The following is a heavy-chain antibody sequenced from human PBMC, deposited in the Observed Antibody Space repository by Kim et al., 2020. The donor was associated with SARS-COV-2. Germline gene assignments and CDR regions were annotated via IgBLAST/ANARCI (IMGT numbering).Heavy chain of an antibody. CDR1: GISLSASA. D-gene: IGHD2-15*01. J-gene: IGHJ4*02. V-gene: IGHV3-73*01. Sequence: GGSLRLSCAASGISLSASAFNWVRQASGKGLEWLGRINRKADGNAIVYAASVQGRFTISRDDSKNTAYLHMNSLKTEDTAIYYCTVAGSASDHWGQGTLV. CDR2: INRKADGNAI. CDR3: TVAGSASDH.